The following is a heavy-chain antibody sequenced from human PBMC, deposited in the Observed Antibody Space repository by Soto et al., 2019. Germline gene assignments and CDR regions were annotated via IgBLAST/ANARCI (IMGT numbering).Heavy chain of an antibody. CDR3: ARLPEKYNWFDP. J-gene: IGHJ5*02. CDR2: LYYSGIT. V-gene: IGHV4-39*01. CDR1: GGSISSTSFY. Sequence: QLQLQESGPGLVKPSETLSLTCTVSGGSISSTSFYWGWIRQPPGKGLEWIGTLYYSGITYYNPSLKSRVTISVDTSNNQFSLQLSSVTAADTAVYYCARLPEKYNWFDPWGQGTLVTVSS.